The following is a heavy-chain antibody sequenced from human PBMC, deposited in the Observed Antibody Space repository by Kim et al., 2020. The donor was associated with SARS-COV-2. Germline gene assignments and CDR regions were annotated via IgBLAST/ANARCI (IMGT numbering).Heavy chain of an antibody. Sequence: GGSLRLSCAASGFTFSSYWMHGVRQAPGKGLVWVSRVNSDGSSANYADSVKGRFTISRDNAKNTLYLQMNSLRVEDTAVYYCARAGYGADCWGQGTLVTVSS. CDR1: GFTFSSYW. CDR2: VNSDGSSA. V-gene: IGHV3-74*01. D-gene: IGHD4-17*01. CDR3: ARAGYGADC. J-gene: IGHJ4*02.